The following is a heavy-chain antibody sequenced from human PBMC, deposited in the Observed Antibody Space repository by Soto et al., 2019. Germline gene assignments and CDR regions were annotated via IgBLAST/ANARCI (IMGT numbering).Heavy chain of an antibody. V-gene: IGHV1-2*04. Sequence: GXSXKVSFKASGYTXSGYYMDLVRQAPGQGLEWMGWINPNSGGTNYAQKFQGWVTMTRYTSISTAYMELSRLRSYDTAVYYFARARIAAAGPHDAFDIWGQGTMVTVSS. CDR1: GYTXSGYY. D-gene: IGHD6-13*01. CDR2: INPNSGGT. CDR3: ARARIAAAGPHDAFDI. J-gene: IGHJ3*02.